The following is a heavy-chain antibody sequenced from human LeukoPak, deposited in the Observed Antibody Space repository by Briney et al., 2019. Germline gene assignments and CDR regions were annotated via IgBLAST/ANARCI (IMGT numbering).Heavy chain of an antibody. CDR1: GFTFSSYG. D-gene: IGHD2/OR15-2a*01. CDR2: IKQDGSEK. J-gene: IGHJ6*02. CDR3: ARAPGLYPKNYYGMDV. V-gene: IGHV3-7*01. Sequence: GRSLRLSCAASGFTFSSYGMHWVRQAPGKGLEWVANIKQDGSEKYYVDSVKGRFTISRDNAKNSLYLQMNSLRAEDTAVYYCARAPGLYPKNYYGMDVWGQGTTVTVSS.